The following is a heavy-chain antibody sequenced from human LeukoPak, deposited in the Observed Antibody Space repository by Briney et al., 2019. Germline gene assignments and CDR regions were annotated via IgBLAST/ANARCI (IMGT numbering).Heavy chain of an antibody. V-gene: IGHV3-21*01. Sequence: GGSLRLSCAASGVTFTSYSVNWVRQAPGKGLEWVASISSSSTYIHYADSVKGRFTISRDNAKNSLYLDMNSLRAEDTAVYFCARDLFNSNYDTSGYSAFDYWGQGTLVTVSS. CDR2: ISSSSTYI. D-gene: IGHD3-22*01. CDR3: ARDLFNSNYDTSGYSAFDY. J-gene: IGHJ4*02. CDR1: GVTFTSYS.